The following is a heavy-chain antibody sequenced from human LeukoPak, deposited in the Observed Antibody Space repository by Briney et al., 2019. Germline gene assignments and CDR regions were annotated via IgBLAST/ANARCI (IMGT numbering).Heavy chain of an antibody. J-gene: IGHJ4*02. CDR1: GFTFSSYG. CDR2: IRYDGSNK. V-gene: IGHV3-30*02. CDR3: AKGTSSGWYYFDY. D-gene: IGHD6-19*01. Sequence: GGSLRLSCAASGFTFSSYGMHWVRQAPGKGLEWVAFIRYDGSNKYYADSVKGRFTISRDNSKNILYLQMNSLRAEDTAVYYCAKGTSSGWYYFDYWGQGTLVTVSS.